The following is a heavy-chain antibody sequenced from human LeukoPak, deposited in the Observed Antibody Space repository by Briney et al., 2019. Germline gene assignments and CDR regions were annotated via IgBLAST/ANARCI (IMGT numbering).Heavy chain of an antibody. CDR3: ATAYQSSSDAFDI. D-gene: IGHD3-22*01. CDR2: ISYDGSNK. J-gene: IGHJ3*02. Sequence: PGGSLRLSCAASGFTFSSYGMHWVRQAPGKGLEWVAVISYDGSNKYYADSVKGRFTISRDNAKNSLYLQMNSLRAEDTAVYYCATAYQSSSDAFDIWGQGTMVTVSS. V-gene: IGHV3-30*03. CDR1: GFTFSSYG.